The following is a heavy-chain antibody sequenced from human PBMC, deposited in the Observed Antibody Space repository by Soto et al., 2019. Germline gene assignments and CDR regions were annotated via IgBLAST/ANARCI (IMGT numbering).Heavy chain of an antibody. J-gene: IGHJ6*02. V-gene: IGHV1-3*01. CDR1: GYTFSTYA. Sequence: QVQLVQSGAEVKKPGASVTVSCKASGYTFSTYAMHWVRRAPGQRLEWMGWMNPGNGNTKYSQKFQDRVTITRDTSASKAYMELSSLRSEDTAVYYCARERYCSGTSCYEDNYYYGMDVWGQGTTVTVSS. CDR3: ARERYCSGTSCYEDNYYYGMDV. CDR2: MNPGNGNT. D-gene: IGHD2-2*01.